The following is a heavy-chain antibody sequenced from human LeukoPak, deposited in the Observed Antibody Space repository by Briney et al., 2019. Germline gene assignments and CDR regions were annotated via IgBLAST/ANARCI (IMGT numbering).Heavy chain of an antibody. Sequence: GGSLRLSCAASGFTFSSYEMNWVRQAPGKGLEWVSSISSSSSYIYYADSVKGRFTISRDNAKNSLYLQMNSLRAEDTAVYYCARDTYSSSLLGRNSIRFWGQGTLVTVSS. CDR3: ARDTYSSSLLGRNSIRF. V-gene: IGHV3-21*01. CDR2: ISSSSSYI. CDR1: GFTFSSYE. J-gene: IGHJ4*02. D-gene: IGHD6-6*01.